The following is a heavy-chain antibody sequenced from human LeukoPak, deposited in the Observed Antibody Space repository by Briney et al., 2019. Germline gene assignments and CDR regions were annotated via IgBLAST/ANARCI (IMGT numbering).Heavy chain of an antibody. CDR1: GFTFNSYA. V-gene: IGHV3-23*05. CDR3: AGYGGFSK. Sequence: GGSLRLSCAASGFTFNSYAMSWVRQAPGKGLAWVSTIYNTGTTNYADSVKGRFTISRDNSKNTVYLQMNSLRAEDMAIYYCAGYGGFSKWGQGTHVTVSS. J-gene: IGHJ4*02. D-gene: IGHD4-23*01. CDR2: IYNTGTT.